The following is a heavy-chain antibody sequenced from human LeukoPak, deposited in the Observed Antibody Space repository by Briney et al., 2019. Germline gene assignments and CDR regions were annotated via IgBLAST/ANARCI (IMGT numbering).Heavy chain of an antibody. CDR2: ISSSGSTI. V-gene: IGHV3-48*03. D-gene: IGHD6-19*01. Sequence: QPGGSLRLSCAASGFTCSSYEMNWVRQAPGKGLEWVSYISSSGSTIYYADSVKGRFTISRDNAKNSLYLQMNSLRAEDTAVYYCARKSSGLSPDYDYWGQGTLVTVSS. J-gene: IGHJ4*02. CDR3: ARKSSGLSPDYDY. CDR1: GFTCSSYE.